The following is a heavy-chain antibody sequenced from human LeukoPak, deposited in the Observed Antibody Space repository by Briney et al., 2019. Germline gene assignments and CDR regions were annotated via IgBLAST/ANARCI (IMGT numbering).Heavy chain of an antibody. V-gene: IGHV3-30*02. CDR3: TIPTGPAVISDD. CDR2: IRKEGTSK. D-gene: IGHD2-2*01. CDR1: GFTFSSYG. J-gene: IGHJ4*02. Sequence: PGGSLRLACAASGFTFSSYGIHWVRQAPGKGLEWVAFIRKEGTSKYYSDSVKGRFTISRDNSKNTLYLEMNSLRLEDTAVYYCTIPTGPAVISDDWGPGTQVTVSS.